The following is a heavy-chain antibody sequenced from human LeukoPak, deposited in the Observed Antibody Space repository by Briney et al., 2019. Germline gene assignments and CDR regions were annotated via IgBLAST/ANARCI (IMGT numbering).Heavy chain of an antibody. J-gene: IGHJ4*02. CDR3: ARVLIGGVDY. D-gene: IGHD3-16*02. CDR2: INHSGST. Sequence: SETLSLTCAVYGGSFSGYYWSWIRQPPGKGLEWIGEINHSGSTNYNPSLKSRVTISVDTSKNQFSLKLSSVTAADTAVYYCARVLIGGVDYWGQGTLVTVSS. V-gene: IGHV4-34*01. CDR1: GGSFSGYY.